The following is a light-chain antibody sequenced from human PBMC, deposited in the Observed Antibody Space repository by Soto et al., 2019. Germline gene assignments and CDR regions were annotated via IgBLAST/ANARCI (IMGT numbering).Light chain of an antibody. CDR3: QQRSNWPPALT. Sequence: EIVLTQSPATLSLSPGERATLSCRASQSVSSYLAWYQQKPGQAPRLLIYDAYNRATGIPARFSGRGSGTDFTLTISSLEPEDFAVYYCQQRSNWPPALTFGGGTKVEIK. J-gene: IGKJ4*01. V-gene: IGKV3-11*01. CDR2: DAY. CDR1: QSVSSY.